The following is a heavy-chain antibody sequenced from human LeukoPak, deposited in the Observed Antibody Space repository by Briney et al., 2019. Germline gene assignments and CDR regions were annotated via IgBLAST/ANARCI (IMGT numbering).Heavy chain of an antibody. CDR2: IWYDGSNE. V-gene: IGHV3-33*01. J-gene: IGHJ6*03. D-gene: IGHD1-26*01. Sequence: QPGGSLRLSCAASGITFRNYGFHWVRQAPGKGLEWVAIIWYDGSNEYYADSVKGRFTISRDNSKNTLYLQMNSLRAEDTAVYYCATSRGSYYMDVWGKGTTVTVSS. CDR1: GITFRNYG. CDR3: ATSRGSYYMDV.